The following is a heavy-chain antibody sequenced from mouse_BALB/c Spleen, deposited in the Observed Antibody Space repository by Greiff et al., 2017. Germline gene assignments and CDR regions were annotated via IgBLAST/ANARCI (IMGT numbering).Heavy chain of an antibody. J-gene: IGHJ4*01. CDR2: ISSGGGST. V-gene: IGHV5-12-1*01. CDR1: GFAFSSYD. Sequence: EVKLMESGGGLVKPGGSLKLSCAASGFAFSSYDMSWVRQTPEKRLEWVAYISSGGGSTYYPDTVKGRFTISRDNAKNTLYLQMSSLKSEDTAMYYCARHNSYAMDYWGQGTSVTVSS. D-gene: IGHD1-3*01. CDR3: ARHNSYAMDY.